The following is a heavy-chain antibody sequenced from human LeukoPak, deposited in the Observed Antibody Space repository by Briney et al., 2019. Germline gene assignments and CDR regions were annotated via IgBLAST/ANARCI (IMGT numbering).Heavy chain of an antibody. CDR1: GFTFSSYR. CDR3: ARETNFIAAAGKDWFDP. D-gene: IGHD6-13*01. CDR2: ISRSSNYK. V-gene: IGHV3-21*01. Sequence: PGGSLRLSCAASGFTFSSYRMNWVRQAPGKGLEWVSSISRSSNYKYYADSVKGRFTISRDNAKNSLYLQMNSQRAEDTAVYYCARETNFIAAAGKDWFDPWGQGTLVTVSS. J-gene: IGHJ5*02.